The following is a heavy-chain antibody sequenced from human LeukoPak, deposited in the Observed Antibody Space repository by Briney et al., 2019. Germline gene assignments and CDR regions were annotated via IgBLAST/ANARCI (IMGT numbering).Heavy chain of an antibody. CDR2: ISGSGGST. V-gene: IGHV3-23*01. D-gene: IGHD3-10*01. J-gene: IGHJ4*02. CDR3: ARLWFGEEYFDY. Sequence: GGSLRLSCAASGFTFSSYAMSWVRQAPGKGLEWVSAISGSGGSTYYADSVKGRFTISRDNSKNTLYLQMNSLRAEDTAVYYCARLWFGEEYFDYWGQGTLVTVSS. CDR1: GFTFSSYA.